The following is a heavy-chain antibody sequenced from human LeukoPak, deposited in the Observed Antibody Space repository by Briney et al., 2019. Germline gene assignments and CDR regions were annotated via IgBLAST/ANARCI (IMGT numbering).Heavy chain of an antibody. CDR2: INWNGGST. Sequence: GGSLRLSCAASGFTLTNAWMSWVRQAPGKGLEWVSGINWNGGSTGYADSVKGRFTISRDNAKNSLYLQMNSLRAEDTALYHCARELRLGELSLYWFDPWGQGTLVTVSS. D-gene: IGHD3-16*02. CDR3: ARELRLGELSLYWFDP. V-gene: IGHV3-20*01. J-gene: IGHJ5*02. CDR1: GFTLTNAW.